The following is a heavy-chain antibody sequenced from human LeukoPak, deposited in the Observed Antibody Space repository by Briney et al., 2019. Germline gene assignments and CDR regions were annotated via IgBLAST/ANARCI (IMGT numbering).Heavy chain of an antibody. CDR2: GST. V-gene: IGHV3-23*01. J-gene: IGHJ5*02. Sequence: GSTYYAASVKGRFTISRDNSKNTLYLQMNSLRAEDTAVYYCAKMGFYDFWSGYPSYNWFDPWGQGTLVTVSS. CDR3: AKMGFYDFWSGYPSYNWFDP. D-gene: IGHD3-3*01.